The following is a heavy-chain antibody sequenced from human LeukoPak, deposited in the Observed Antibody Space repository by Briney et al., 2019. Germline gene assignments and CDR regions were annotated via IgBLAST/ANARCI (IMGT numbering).Heavy chain of an antibody. CDR1: GFSFSNDW. Sequence: PGGSLRLPCAASGFSFSNDWMCWVRQAPGKGLEWVANINQDGSKKYYADSVKGRFTISRDNAKNSLYLQMSSLRAEDTAVYYCARDHAYRTDYWGQGTLVAVSS. CDR3: ARDHAYRTDY. J-gene: IGHJ4*02. CDR2: INQDGSKK. V-gene: IGHV3-7*01. D-gene: IGHD2-2*01.